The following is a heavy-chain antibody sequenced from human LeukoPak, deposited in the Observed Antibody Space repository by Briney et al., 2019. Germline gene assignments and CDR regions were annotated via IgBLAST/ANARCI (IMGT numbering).Heavy chain of an antibody. CDR2: IYTSGST. V-gene: IGHV4-4*07. Sequence: SETLSPTCTVSGGSISSYYWSWIRQPAGKGLEWIGRIYTSGSTNYNPSLKSRVTMSVDTSKNQFSLKLSSVTAADTAVYYCARVSSSSGRLRYYFDYWGQGTLVTVSS. CDR3: ARVSSSSGRLRYYFDY. CDR1: GGSISSYY. J-gene: IGHJ4*02. D-gene: IGHD3-10*01.